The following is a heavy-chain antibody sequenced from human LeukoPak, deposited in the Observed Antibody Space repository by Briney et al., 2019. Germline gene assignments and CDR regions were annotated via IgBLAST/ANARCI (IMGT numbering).Heavy chain of an antibody. J-gene: IGHJ6*03. Sequence: SVKVSCKASGGTFSSYAISWVRQAPGQGLEWMGGIIPIFGTANYAQKFQGRVTITTDESTSTAYMELSSLRSEDTAVYYCARGGNYYYYMDVWGKGTTVTVPS. CDR1: GGTFSSYA. CDR2: IIPIFGTA. V-gene: IGHV1-69*05. CDR3: ARGGNYYYYMDV.